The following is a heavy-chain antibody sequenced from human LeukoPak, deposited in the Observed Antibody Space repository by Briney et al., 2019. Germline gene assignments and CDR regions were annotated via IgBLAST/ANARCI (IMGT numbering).Heavy chain of an antibody. J-gene: IGHJ4*02. CDR3: ARRDYYDSSGPTGLDY. CDR1: GYSFTSYW. D-gene: IGHD3-22*01. V-gene: IGHV5-51*01. Sequence: GESPKISCKGSGYSFTSYWIGWVRQMPGKGLEWMGIIYPGNSDTRYSPSFQGQVTISADKSISTAYLQWSSLKASDTAMYYCARRDYYDSSGPTGLDYWGQGTLVTVSS. CDR2: IYPGNSDT.